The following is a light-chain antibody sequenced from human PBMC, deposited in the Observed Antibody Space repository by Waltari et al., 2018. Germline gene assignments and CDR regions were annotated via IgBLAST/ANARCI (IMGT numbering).Light chain of an antibody. J-gene: IGLJ3*02. CDR3: LSYTTINTWV. Sequence: QSALTQPASVSGSPGQSLPHPRRATTGDIGAFNRVPWYQPFAGQAPRLRIYEDTLRPSEISDRFSGAKSGDTASLTISGLQAEDEADYFCLSYTTINTWVFGGGTKVTVL. CDR2: EDT. V-gene: IGLV2-14*01. CDR1: TGDIGAFNR.